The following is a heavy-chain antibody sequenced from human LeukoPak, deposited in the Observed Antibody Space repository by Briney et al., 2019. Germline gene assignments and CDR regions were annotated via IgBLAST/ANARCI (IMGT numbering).Heavy chain of an antibody. D-gene: IGHD5-18*01. V-gene: IGHV3-49*03. Sequence: GGSLRLSCTASGFTFGDYAMSWFRQAPGKGLEWVGFIRSKAYGGTTEYAASVKGRFTISRDDSKSIAYLQMNSLKTEDTAVYYCTRDGRYSYGTEFDYWGQGTLVTVSS. CDR3: TRDGRYSYGTEFDY. CDR2: IRSKAYGGTT. CDR1: GFTFGDYA. J-gene: IGHJ4*02.